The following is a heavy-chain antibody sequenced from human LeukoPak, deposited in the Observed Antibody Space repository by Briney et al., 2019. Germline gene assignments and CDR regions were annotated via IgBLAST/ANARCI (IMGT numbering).Heavy chain of an antibody. V-gene: IGHV4-34*01. CDR3: ARGTAAGKRGDFDY. Sequence: SETLSLTCAVYGGSSSGYYWSWIRQPPGKGLEWIGEINHSGSTNYNPSLKSRVTISVDTSKNQFSLKLSSVTAADTAVYYCARGTAAGKRGDFDYWGQGTLVTVSS. CDR1: GGSSSGYY. J-gene: IGHJ4*02. CDR2: INHSGST. D-gene: IGHD6-13*01.